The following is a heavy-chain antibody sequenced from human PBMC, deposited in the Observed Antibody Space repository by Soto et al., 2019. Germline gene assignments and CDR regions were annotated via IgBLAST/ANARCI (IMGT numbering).Heavy chain of an antibody. J-gene: IGHJ4*02. V-gene: IGHV3-30-3*01. CDR3: ARGGTPFDY. Sequence: QVQLVESGGGVVQPGRSLRLSCAASGFTFSGYAMHWVRQAPGKGLEWVAFISHDGSNKYYADSVKGRFTISKDNSKNTLYLQMNSLRDEDTAVYYCARGGTPFDYWGQGTLVTVSS. CDR1: GFTFSGYA. D-gene: IGHD1-1*01. CDR2: ISHDGSNK.